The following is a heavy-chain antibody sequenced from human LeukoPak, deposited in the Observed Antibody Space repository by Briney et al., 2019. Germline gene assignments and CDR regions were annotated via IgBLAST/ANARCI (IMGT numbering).Heavy chain of an antibody. CDR1: GGSFSGYY. CDR3: PRGARYDVLTGYYAEDNCFDP. V-gene: IGHV4-34*01. J-gene: IGHJ5*02. D-gene: IGHD3-9*01. Sequence: PSETLSLTCAVYGGSFSGYYWNWIRQPPGKGLEWIGEINHSGSTNYNQSLKSRVTISVDTSKNQFSLKLSSVTAADTAVYYCPRGARYDVLTGYYAEDNCFDPWGQGTLVTVSS. CDR2: INHSGST.